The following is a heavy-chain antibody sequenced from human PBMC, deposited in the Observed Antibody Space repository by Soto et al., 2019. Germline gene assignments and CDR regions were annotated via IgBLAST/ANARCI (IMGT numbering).Heavy chain of an antibody. CDR2: IIPILGIA. D-gene: IGHD2-15*01. CDR1: GGTFSSYT. CDR3: ARDQGGGYYYYGMDV. V-gene: IGHV1-69*08. J-gene: IGHJ6*02. Sequence: QVQLVQSGAEVKKPGSSVKVSCKASGGTFSSYTISWVRQAPGQGLEWMGRIIPILGIANYAQKFQGRVTITADKSTCTAYMELSRLRSEDTAVYYCARDQGGGYYYYGMDVWGQGTTVTVSS.